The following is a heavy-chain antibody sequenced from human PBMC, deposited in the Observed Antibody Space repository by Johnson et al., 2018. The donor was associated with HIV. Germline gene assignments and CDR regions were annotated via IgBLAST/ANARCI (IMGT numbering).Heavy chain of an antibody. CDR2: ISNNGGNP. CDR3: ARRTPENAFDF. V-gene: IGHV3-64*01. D-gene: IGHD1/OR15-1a*01. Sequence: MYWVRQAPGKGLEYVSAISNNGGNPYYANSVKGRFTISRDDPKNMLYLQMGNLRPGDTAVYYCARRTPENAFDFWGQGTKVTVSS. J-gene: IGHJ3*01.